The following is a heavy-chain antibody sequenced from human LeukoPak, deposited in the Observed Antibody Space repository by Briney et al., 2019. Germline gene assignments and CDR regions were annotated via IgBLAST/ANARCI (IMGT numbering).Heavy chain of an antibody. CDR1: GFTFSDCW. CDR3: ARWATSFDF. V-gene: IGHV3-7*01. D-gene: IGHD6-6*01. CDR2: IKQHGSDK. J-gene: IGHJ4*02. Sequence: GGSLRLSCAASGFTFSDCWMSWVRQAPGKGLEWVANIKQHGSDKYYVDSVTGRFTISRDNAKNSLYLQMNNLRAEDTAVYYCARWATSFDFWGQGTLVTVSS.